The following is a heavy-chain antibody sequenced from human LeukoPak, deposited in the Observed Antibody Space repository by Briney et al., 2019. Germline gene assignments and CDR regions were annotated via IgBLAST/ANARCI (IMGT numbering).Heavy chain of an antibody. J-gene: IGHJ4*02. CDR2: INPSGGTT. CDR3: ARGSNYYYDVTADYPRY. CDR1: GYTFTTYY. D-gene: IGHD3-22*01. Sequence: GASVKLSCKTSGYTFTTYYIHWVRQAPGQGLEWLGIINPSGGTTTHAQKFQGRVTMTRDTSTSTVYMELNALRSEDTAVYYCARGSNYYYDVTADYPRYWGQGTLVTVSS. V-gene: IGHV1-46*01.